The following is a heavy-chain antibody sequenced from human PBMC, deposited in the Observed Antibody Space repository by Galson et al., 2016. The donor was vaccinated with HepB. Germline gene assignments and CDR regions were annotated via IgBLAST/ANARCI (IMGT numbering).Heavy chain of an antibody. Sequence: SLRLSCAASGFTFDDYGMHWVRQGPGKGLEWVSGISWKSGNIGYADSVKGRFTISRDNAKKSMYLRMNSLRGEDTALYYCARDNSYYGMDVWGQGTTVIVSS. CDR3: ARDNSYYGMDV. CDR2: ISWKSGNI. J-gene: IGHJ6*02. CDR1: GFTFDDYG. V-gene: IGHV3-9*01.